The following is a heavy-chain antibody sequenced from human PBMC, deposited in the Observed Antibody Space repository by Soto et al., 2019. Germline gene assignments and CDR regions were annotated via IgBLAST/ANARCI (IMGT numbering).Heavy chain of an antibody. J-gene: IGHJ4*02. CDR1: GFTLSSYW. Sequence: GSLRLSCEASGFTLSSYWMSWIRQAPGKGLEWVANTRQDGGQSYLVDSVKGRFFISRDIARNTLSLQMNSLRADDTAVYYCARDLGGPDYWGRGTSVTVSS. CDR3: ARDLGGPDY. CDR2: TRQDGGQS. D-gene: IGHD3-16*01. V-gene: IGHV3-7*01.